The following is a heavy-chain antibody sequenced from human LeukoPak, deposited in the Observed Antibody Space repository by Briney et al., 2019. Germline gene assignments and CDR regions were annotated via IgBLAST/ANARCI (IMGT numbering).Heavy chain of an antibody. CDR2: IYSSGST. D-gene: IGHD3-10*01. J-gene: IGHJ5*02. Sequence: PGGSLRLSCAASGFTFDDYGMSWVRQAPGKGLEWVSIIYSSGSTYYADSVKGRFTISRDNSKNTLYLQMNSLRAEDTAVYYCARRGNYYGSGSNNWFDPWGQGTLVTVSS. V-gene: IGHV3-66*04. CDR1: GFTFDDYG. CDR3: ARRGNYYGSGSNNWFDP.